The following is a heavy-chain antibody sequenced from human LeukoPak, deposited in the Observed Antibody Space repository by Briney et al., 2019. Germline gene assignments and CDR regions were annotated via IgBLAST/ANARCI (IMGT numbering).Heavy chain of an antibody. CDR2: INHSGST. V-gene: IGHV4-34*01. CDR3: ARGDSDYYYASFDY. CDR1: GGSFSGYY. D-gene: IGHD3-22*01. J-gene: IGHJ4*02. Sequence: SETLSLTCAVYGGSFSGYYWSWIRQPPGKGLEWIGEINHSGSTNYNPSLKSRVTISVDTSKNQFSLKLSSVTAADTAVYYCARGDSDYYYASFDYWGQGTLVTVSS.